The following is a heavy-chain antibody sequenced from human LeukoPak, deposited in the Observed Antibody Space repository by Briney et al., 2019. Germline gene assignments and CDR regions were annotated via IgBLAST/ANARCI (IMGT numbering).Heavy chain of an antibody. Sequence: PGGSLRLSCAASGFTFSKDWMNWVRQAPGKGLEWVGRIRSNTDGGTPDYAAPVKGRFTISRDDSRNTLYLQMNSLRTEDTAVYYCATGSNPYDSSDFDHWGLGTLVTVSS. D-gene: IGHD3-22*01. CDR2: IRSNTDGGTP. V-gene: IGHV3-15*01. CDR3: ATGSNPYDSSDFDH. J-gene: IGHJ4*02. CDR1: GFTFSKDW.